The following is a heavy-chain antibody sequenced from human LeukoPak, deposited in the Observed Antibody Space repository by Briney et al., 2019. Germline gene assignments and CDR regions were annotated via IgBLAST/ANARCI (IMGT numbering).Heavy chain of an antibody. J-gene: IGHJ4*02. CDR3: ASDQVTSGWSPLDY. CDR2: IKSDGSDK. D-gene: IGHD6-19*01. Sequence: GGSLRLSCAASGFTFSRYWMDWVRQAPGKGLEWVASIKSDGSDKYYVDSVKGRFTISRDNAKNSLYLQMNSLRIEDTTVYYCASDQVTSGWSPLDYWGQGTLLTVSS. CDR1: GFTFSRYW. V-gene: IGHV3-7*04.